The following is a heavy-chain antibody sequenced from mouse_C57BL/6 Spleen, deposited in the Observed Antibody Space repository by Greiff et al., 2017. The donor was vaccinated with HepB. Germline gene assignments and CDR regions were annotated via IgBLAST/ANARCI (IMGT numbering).Heavy chain of an antibody. D-gene: IGHD2-4*01. CDR2: IYPGDGDT. Sequence: VQLQQSGPELVKPGASVKISCKASGYAFSSSWMNWVKQRPGKGLEWIGRIYPGDGDTNYNGKFKGKATLTADKSSSTAYMQLSSLTSEDSAVYVCARVNYYEYDPWAMDYWGQGTSVTVSS. CDR3: ARVNYYEYDPWAMDY. CDR1: GYAFSSSW. V-gene: IGHV1-82*01. J-gene: IGHJ4*01.